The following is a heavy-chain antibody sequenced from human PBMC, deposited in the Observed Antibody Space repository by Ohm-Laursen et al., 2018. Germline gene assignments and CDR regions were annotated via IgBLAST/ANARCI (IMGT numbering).Heavy chain of an antibody. Sequence: SLRLSCAASGFTFSSYGMHWVRQAPGKGLEWVAVISYDGSNKYYADSVKGRFTISRDNSKNTLYLQMNSPRAEDTAVYYCAKDGSSGSCDYWGQGTLVTVSS. D-gene: IGHD3-10*01. CDR2: ISYDGSNK. CDR3: AKDGSSGSCDY. V-gene: IGHV3-30*18. CDR1: GFTFSSYG. J-gene: IGHJ4*02.